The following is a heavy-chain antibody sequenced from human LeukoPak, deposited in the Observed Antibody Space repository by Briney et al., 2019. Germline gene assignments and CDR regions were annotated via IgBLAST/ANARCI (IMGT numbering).Heavy chain of an antibody. V-gene: IGHV4-34*01. CDR3: ARPLGYCSSTSCYTPFDY. CDR1: GGSFSGYY. Sequence: PSETLSLTCAVYGGSFSGYYWSWIRQPPGKGLEWIGEINHSGSTNYNPSLKSRVTISVDTSKNQFSLKLSSVTAADTAVYYCARPLGYCSSTSCYTPFDYWGQGTLVTVSS. CDR2: INHSGST. J-gene: IGHJ4*02. D-gene: IGHD2-2*02.